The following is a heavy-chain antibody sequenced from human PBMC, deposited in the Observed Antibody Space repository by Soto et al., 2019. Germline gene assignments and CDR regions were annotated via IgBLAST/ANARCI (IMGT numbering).Heavy chain of an antibody. D-gene: IGHD4-4*01. Sequence: PGGSLRLSCAASGITFSRYWMHWVRQAPGKGLVWVSRINGDGSSTNYADSVKGRFTISRDNAKNTLYLQMNSLRAEDTAVYYCARVRWSPNSNYYFDYWGQGTLVTVSS. CDR3: ARVRWSPNSNYYFDY. CDR1: GITFSRYW. J-gene: IGHJ4*02. V-gene: IGHV3-74*01. CDR2: INGDGSST.